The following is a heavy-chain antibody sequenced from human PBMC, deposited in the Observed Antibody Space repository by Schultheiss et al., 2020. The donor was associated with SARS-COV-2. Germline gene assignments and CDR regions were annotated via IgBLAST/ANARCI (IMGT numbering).Heavy chain of an antibody. D-gene: IGHD3-3*01. CDR1: GYSFTSYW. CDR2: IDPSDSYT. J-gene: IGHJ6*03. Sequence: GGSLRLSCKGSGYSFTSYWIGWVRQMPGKGLEWMGRIDPSDSYTNYSPSFQGHVTISADKSISTAYLQWSSLKASDTAIYYCARTYYDFWSGYYNPFYYYYYMDVWGKGTAVTVSS. CDR3: ARTYYDFWSGYYNPFYYYYYMDV. V-gene: IGHV5-10-1*01.